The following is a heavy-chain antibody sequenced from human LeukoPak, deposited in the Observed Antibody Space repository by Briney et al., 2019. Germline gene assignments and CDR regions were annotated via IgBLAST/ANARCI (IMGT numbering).Heavy chain of an antibody. CDR1: GFTFSSYS. V-gene: IGHV3-21*01. D-gene: IGHD3-22*01. CDR3: ALWSMWDCYDSSGYQDAFDI. J-gene: IGHJ3*02. CDR2: ISSSSSYI. Sequence: GGSLRLSCAASGFTFSSYSMNWVRQAPGKGLEWVSSISSSSSYIYYADSVKGRFTISRDNAKNSLHLQMNSLRAEDTAVYYCALWSMWDCYDSSGYQDAFDIWGQGTMVTVSS.